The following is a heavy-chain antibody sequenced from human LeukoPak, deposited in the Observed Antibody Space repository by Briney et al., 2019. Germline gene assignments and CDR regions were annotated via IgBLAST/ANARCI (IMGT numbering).Heavy chain of an antibody. V-gene: IGHV4-4*02. J-gene: IGHJ5*02. CDR3: ARDPTYYDILTGYSPYNWFDP. CDR2: IYHSGST. D-gene: IGHD3-9*01. Sequence: SETLSLTCAVSGGSISSSNWWSWVRQPPGKGLEWIGEIYHSGSTNYNPSLKSRVTISVDKSKNQFSLKLSSVTAADTAVYYCARDPTYYDILTGYSPYNWFDPWGQGTLVTVSS. CDR1: GGSISSSNW.